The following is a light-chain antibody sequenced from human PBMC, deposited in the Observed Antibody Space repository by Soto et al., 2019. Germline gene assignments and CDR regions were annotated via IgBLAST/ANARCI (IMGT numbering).Light chain of an antibody. Sequence: EIVMTQSPATLSVSPGERATLSCRASQSVSSNLAWYQQKPGQAPRLLIYGASTSATGIPARFSGSGSGTEFTLTISSLQSEDVAIYFCQQYNNWPPDRTFGQGTKVEIK. V-gene: IGKV3-15*01. CDR2: GAS. CDR1: QSVSSN. CDR3: QQYNNWPPDRT. J-gene: IGKJ1*01.